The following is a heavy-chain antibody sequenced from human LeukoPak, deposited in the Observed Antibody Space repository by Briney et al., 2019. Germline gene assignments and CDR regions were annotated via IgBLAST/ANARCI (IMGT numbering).Heavy chain of an antibody. CDR3: ARVLSWFDP. V-gene: IGHV1-18*01. D-gene: IGHD2/OR15-2a*01. Sequence: GASVKLSFKTSGSTFTSNGINWVRHAPVQGLEWMGWISAYNGNTNYAQELQGRVTVTTDTSTSTAYVELRGLRSDDTAVYYCARVLSWFDPWGQGTLVIVSS. J-gene: IGHJ5*02. CDR1: GSTFTSNG. CDR2: ISAYNGNT.